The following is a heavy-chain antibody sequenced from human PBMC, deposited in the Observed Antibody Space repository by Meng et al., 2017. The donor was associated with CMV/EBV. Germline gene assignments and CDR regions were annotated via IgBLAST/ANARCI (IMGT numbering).Heavy chain of an antibody. D-gene: IGHD6-19*01. Sequence: SLKISCAASGFTFDDYAMHWVRQAPGKGLEWVSGISWNSGSIGYADSVKGRFTISRDNSKNTLYLQMNSLRAEDTAVYYCARDPRLWVAGANPLYYFDYWGQGTLVTVSS. V-gene: IGHV3-9*01. CDR1: GFTFDDYA. CDR3: ARDPRLWVAGANPLYYFDY. CDR2: ISWNSGSI. J-gene: IGHJ4*02.